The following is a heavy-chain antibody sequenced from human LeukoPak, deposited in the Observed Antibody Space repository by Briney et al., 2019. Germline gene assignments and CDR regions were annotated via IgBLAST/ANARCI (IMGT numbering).Heavy chain of an antibody. Sequence: GGSLRLSCAASGFTFSSYAMSWVRQASGKGLEWVSAISGSGGSTYYADSVKGRFTISRDNSKNTLYLQMNSLRAEDTAVYYCAKGYSGYDYFDYWGQGTLVTVSS. CDR1: GFTFSSYA. J-gene: IGHJ4*02. CDR2: ISGSGGST. V-gene: IGHV3-23*01. D-gene: IGHD5-12*01. CDR3: AKGYSGYDYFDY.